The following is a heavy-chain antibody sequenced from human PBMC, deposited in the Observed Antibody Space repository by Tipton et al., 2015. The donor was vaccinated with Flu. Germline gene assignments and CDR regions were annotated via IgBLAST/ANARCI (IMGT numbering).Heavy chain of an antibody. J-gene: IGHJ4*02. CDR3: ASFYDSSGD. D-gene: IGHD3-22*01. CDR1: GGSISSYY. Sequence: TLSLTCTVSGGSISSYYWSWIRQPPGKGLEWIGEINHSGSTYYNPSLKSRVTISVDTSKNQFSLKLSSVTAADTAVYYCASFYDSSGDWGQGTLVTVSS. CDR2: INHSGST. V-gene: IGHV4-59*08.